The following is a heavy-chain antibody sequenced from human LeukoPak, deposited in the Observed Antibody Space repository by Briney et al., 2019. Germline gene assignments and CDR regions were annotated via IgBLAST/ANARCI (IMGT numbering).Heavy chain of an antibody. CDR1: GGTFNSYA. D-gene: IGHD5-18*01. J-gene: IGHJ4*02. CDR2: IIPIFGIA. Sequence: GASVKVSCKASGGTFNSYAISWVRQAPGQGLEWMGRIIPIFGIANYVQKFQGRVTITADKSTSTAYMELSSLRSEDTAVHYCARDTAMAPFDYWGQGTLVTVSS. V-gene: IGHV1-69*04. CDR3: ARDTAMAPFDY.